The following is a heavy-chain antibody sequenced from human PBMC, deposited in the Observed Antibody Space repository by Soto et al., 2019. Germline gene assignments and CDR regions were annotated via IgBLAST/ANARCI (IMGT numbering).Heavy chain of an antibody. V-gene: IGHV3-66*01. D-gene: IGHD5-12*01. Sequence: GGSLRLSCAASGFTVSSNYMSWVRQAPGKGLEWVSVIYSGGSTYYADSVKGRFTISRDNSKNTLYLQMNSLRAEDTAVYYCASSVATPGWDDAFDIWGQGTMVTVSS. CDR3: ASSVATPGWDDAFDI. CDR1: GFTVSSNY. J-gene: IGHJ3*02. CDR2: IYSGGST.